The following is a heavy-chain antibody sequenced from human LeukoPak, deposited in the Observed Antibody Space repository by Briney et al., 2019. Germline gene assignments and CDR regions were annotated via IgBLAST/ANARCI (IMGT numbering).Heavy chain of an antibody. CDR2: ISGSGGST. CDR3: AKDPDFWSGYWYY. V-gene: IGHV3-23*01. D-gene: IGHD3-3*01. J-gene: IGHJ4*02. Sequence: GGSLRLSCAASGFTFSSYATSWVRQAPGKGLEWVSAISGSGGSTYYADSVKGRFTISRDNSKNTLYLQMNSLRAEDTAVYSCAKDPDFWSGYWYYWGQGTLVTVSS. CDR1: GFTFSSYA.